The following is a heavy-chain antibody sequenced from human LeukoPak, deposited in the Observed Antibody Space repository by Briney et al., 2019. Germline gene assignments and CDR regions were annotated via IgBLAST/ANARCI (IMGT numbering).Heavy chain of an antibody. Sequence: PGGSLRLSCAASGFTVSSNYMSWVRQAPGKGLEWVSVIYSGGSTYYADSVKGRFTISRDNAKNTLYLQMNSLRAEDTAVYYCARDAYGDSVDYWGQGTLVTVSS. D-gene: IGHD4-17*01. V-gene: IGHV3-66*01. CDR3: ARDAYGDSVDY. CDR1: GFTVSSNY. CDR2: IYSGGST. J-gene: IGHJ4*02.